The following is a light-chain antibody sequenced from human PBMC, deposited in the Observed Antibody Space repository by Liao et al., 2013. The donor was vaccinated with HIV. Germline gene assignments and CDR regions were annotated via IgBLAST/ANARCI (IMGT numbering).Light chain of an antibody. CDR1: KLGDKY. V-gene: IGLV3-1*01. CDR3: QAWDSSTVV. J-gene: IGLJ2*01. CDR2: QDS. Sequence: SYELTQPPSVSVSPGQTASITCSGDKLGDKYACWYQQKPGQSPVLVIYQDSKRPSGIPERFSGSNSGNTATLTISGTQAMDEADYYCQAWDSSTVVFGGRDQ.